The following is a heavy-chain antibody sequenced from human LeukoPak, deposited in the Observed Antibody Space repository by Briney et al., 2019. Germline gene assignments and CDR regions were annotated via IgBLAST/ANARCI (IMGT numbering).Heavy chain of an antibody. Sequence: GGSLRHSCAASGFTFSSYAMHWVRQAPGKGLEWVAVISYDGSNKYYADSVKGRFTISRDNSKNTLYLQMNSLGAEDTAVYYCVNMRGGAVAGTRSDYWGQGTLVTVSS. V-gene: IGHV3-30-3*01. CDR2: ISYDGSNK. CDR1: GFTFSSYA. J-gene: IGHJ4*02. D-gene: IGHD6-19*01. CDR3: VNMRGGAVAGTRSDY.